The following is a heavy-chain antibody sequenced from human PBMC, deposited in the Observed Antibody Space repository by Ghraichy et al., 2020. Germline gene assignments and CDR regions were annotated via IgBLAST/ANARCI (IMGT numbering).Heavy chain of an antibody. D-gene: IGHD4-17*01. CDR2: IYYSGST. V-gene: IGHV4-39*07. J-gene: IGHJ6*02. CDR3: ARHFSYGPHYGMDV. CDR1: GGSISSSSYY. Sequence: SETLSLTCTVSGGSISSSSYYWGWIRQPPGKGLEWIGSIYYSGSTYYNPSLKSRVTISVDTSKNQFSLKLSSVTAADTAVYYCARHFSYGPHYGMDVWGQGTTVTVSS.